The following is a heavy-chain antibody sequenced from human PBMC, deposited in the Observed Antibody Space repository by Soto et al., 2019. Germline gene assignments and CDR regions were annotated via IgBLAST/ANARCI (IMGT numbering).Heavy chain of an antibody. V-gene: IGHV4-59*01. CDR1: GGAMNDYY. CDR3: ARSAAYYTRGGYWIEKGPFDN. Sequence: KPSETLSLTCSVSGGAMNDYYWSWIRQAPGEGQEWIGDIDFRGTTTYNPSLGSRVTLSIDRSNNHFSLRMTSVTASDRAVYRCARSAAYYTRGGYWIEKGPFDNWGQGTLVTVSS. CDR2: IDFRGTT. D-gene: IGHD3-3*01. J-gene: IGHJ4*02.